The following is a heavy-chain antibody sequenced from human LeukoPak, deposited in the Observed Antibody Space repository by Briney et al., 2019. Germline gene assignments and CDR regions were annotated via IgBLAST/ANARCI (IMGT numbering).Heavy chain of an antibody. CDR2: IWYDGRNK. V-gene: IGHV3-33*01. J-gene: IGHJ4*02. CDR1: GFTFSSYG. D-gene: IGHD3-10*01. CDR3: ARDKVYYGSGAYGY. Sequence: GGSLRLSCAASGFTFSSYGMHWVRQAPGKGLEWVAVIWYDGRNKFYADSLKGRFTISRDNSKNTLYLQMNSLRAEDTAVYFCARDKVYYGSGAYGYWGQGTLVTVSS.